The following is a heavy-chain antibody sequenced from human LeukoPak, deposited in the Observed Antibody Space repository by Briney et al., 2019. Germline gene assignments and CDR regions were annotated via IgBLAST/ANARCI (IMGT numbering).Heavy chain of an antibody. V-gene: IGHV3-74*01. J-gene: IGHJ4*02. CDR1: GFTFSSYW. D-gene: IGHD3-10*01. Sequence: GGSLRLSCAASGFTFSSYWMHWVRQAPGKGLVWVSRINIDGSSTSYADSVKGRFTISRDNAKNTLYLQMNSLRAEDTAVYYCAKDRALSFFYGSGSYLVGVLDYWGQGTLVTVSS. CDR2: INIDGSST. CDR3: AKDRALSFFYGSGSYLVGVLDY.